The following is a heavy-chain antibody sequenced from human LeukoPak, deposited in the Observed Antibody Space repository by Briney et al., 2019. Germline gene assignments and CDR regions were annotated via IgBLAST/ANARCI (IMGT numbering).Heavy chain of an antibody. CDR2: IYYIGST. Sequence: SETLSLTCNVSGGSITNYYLNWVRQPAGGGLEWIAYIYYIGSTDYNPSLKSRVTISVDTSKNQFSLNVSSVTAADTAVYYCARHDVVSRAFDIWGPGTMVTVSS. CDR1: GGSITNYY. J-gene: IGHJ3*02. V-gene: IGHV4-59*08. D-gene: IGHD2-15*01. CDR3: ARHDVVSRAFDI.